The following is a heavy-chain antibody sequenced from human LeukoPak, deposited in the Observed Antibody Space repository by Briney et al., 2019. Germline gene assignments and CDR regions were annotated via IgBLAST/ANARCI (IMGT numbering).Heavy chain of an antibody. CDR3: VKDRPCETCMPMDA. D-gene: IGHD2-2*01. CDR2: ISWNSGSI. CDR1: GFTFDDYA. V-gene: IGHV3-9*01. Sequence: GGSLRLSCAASGFTFDDYAMHWVRQAPGKGLEWVSGISWNSGSIGYADSVKGRFTISRDNAKNSLYLQMNSLRAEDTAIYYCVKDRPCETCMPMDAWGQGTTVTVSS. J-gene: IGHJ6*02.